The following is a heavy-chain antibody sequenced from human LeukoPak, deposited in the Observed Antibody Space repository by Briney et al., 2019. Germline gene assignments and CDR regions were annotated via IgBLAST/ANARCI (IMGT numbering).Heavy chain of an antibody. J-gene: IGHJ4*02. D-gene: IGHD3-3*01. CDR1: GGSISSYY. CDR3: ARGSGYYYY. V-gene: IGHV4-59*01. CDR2: ISYSGGT. Sequence: SSETLSLTCTVSGGSISSYYWSWVRQPPGKGLEWIGSISYSGGTNYNPSLKSRVTISLDTSENQFSLHLTSVTAADTAVFYCARGSGYYYYWGQGTLVTVSS.